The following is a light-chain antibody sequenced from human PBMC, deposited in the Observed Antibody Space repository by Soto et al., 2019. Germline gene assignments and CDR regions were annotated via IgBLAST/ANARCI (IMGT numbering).Light chain of an antibody. CDR2: DAS. V-gene: IGKV3-11*01. J-gene: IGKJ5*01. Sequence: EIVLTQSPGTLSLSPGERATLSCRASQSVRNSLLAWYQQKLGQPPRLLIYDASTRATGIPARLSGSGSGTDFTLTISSLEPEDFAVYYCQQRSNWPPINFGQGTRLEIK. CDR1: QSVRNSL. CDR3: QQRSNWPPIN.